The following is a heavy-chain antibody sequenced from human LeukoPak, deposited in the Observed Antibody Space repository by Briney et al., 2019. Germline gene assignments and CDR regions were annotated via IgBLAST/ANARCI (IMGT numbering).Heavy chain of an antibody. V-gene: IGHV4-34*01. CDR3: ARMPYVWGSYRPRNAFDI. CDR1: GGSFSGYY. CDR2: INHSGST. Sequence: SETLSLTCAVYGGSFSGYYWTWIRQPPGKGLEWIGEINHSGSTSYNPSLKGRVTISVDTSKNQFSLKLSSVTAADTAVYYCARMPYVWGSYRPRNAFDIWGQGTMVTVSS. J-gene: IGHJ3*02. D-gene: IGHD3-16*02.